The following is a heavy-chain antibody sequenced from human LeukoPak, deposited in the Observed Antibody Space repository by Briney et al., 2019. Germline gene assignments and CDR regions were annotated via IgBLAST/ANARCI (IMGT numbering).Heavy chain of an antibody. V-gene: IGHV3-11*06. CDR3: AREPRGYYMDV. CDR2: ISSSTSYI. CDR1: GFTFSDYY. D-gene: IGHD3-10*01. J-gene: IGHJ6*03. Sequence: GGSLRLSCAASGFTFSDYYMSWIRQAPGKGLEWVSSISSSTSYIYYADSVKGRFTISRDNAKDSLYLQVNSLRAEDTAVYYCAREPRGYYMDVWGKGTTVTVSS.